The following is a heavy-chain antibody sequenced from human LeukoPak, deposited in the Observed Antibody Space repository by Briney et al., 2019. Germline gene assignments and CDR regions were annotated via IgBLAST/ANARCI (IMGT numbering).Heavy chain of an antibody. Sequence: SETLSLTCTVSGGSICSGDYYWSWIRQPPGKGLEWIGYIYYSGSTYYNPSLKSRVTISVDTSKNQFSLKLSSVTAADTAVYYCARDEGAAAGTALRYWGQGTLVTVSS. J-gene: IGHJ4*02. CDR1: GGSICSGDYY. D-gene: IGHD6-13*01. CDR3: ARDEGAAAGTALRY. V-gene: IGHV4-30-4*01. CDR2: IYYSGST.